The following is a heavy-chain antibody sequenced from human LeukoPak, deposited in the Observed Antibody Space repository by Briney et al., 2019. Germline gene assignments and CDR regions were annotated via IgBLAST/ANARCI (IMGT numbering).Heavy chain of an antibody. V-gene: IGHV3-66*01. CDR1: GFTGSTNY. CDR3: ARGFRSVTTWGYFDY. D-gene: IGHD4-17*01. Sequence: PVVSLRLSCAASGFTGSTNYMRWVRQAQEKGLEWVSLIYSGGGTYYADSVKGRFTISRDNSRNTLSLQMNSLRVDDTAVYYCARGFRSVTTWGYFDYWGQGALVTVSS. J-gene: IGHJ4*02. CDR2: IYSGGGT.